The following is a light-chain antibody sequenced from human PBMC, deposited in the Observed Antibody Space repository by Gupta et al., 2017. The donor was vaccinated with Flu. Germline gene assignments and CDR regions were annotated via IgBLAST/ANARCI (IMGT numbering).Light chain of an antibody. V-gene: IGLV2-23*02. Sequence: QSALTQPASVSGSPGQSITISCTGTTSDVGSYNFVSWYQQHPGKAPKSMMYEVSKRPSGVSNRFSGSKSGNTASLTISGLQAEDEADYYCCSYANTNTWVFGGGTKLTVL. J-gene: IGLJ3*02. CDR2: EVS. CDR1: TSDVGSYNF. CDR3: CSYANTNTWV.